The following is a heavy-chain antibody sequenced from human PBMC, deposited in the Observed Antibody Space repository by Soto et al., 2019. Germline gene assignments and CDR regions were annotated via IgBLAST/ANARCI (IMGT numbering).Heavy chain of an antibody. Sequence: QVQLQESGPEMVKPSGTLSLICTVSGGSISSNHWWSWVRQSPGKGLEWIGEIYHDDSNNYNPSLKSRVSISIDKSKNQISLKLSSVTAADTAVYYCACAGEMATHFDYWGQGSLVTVSS. V-gene: IGHV4-4*02. CDR3: ACAGEMATHFDY. J-gene: IGHJ4*02. D-gene: IGHD2-15*01. CDR1: GGSISSNHW. CDR2: IYHDDSN.